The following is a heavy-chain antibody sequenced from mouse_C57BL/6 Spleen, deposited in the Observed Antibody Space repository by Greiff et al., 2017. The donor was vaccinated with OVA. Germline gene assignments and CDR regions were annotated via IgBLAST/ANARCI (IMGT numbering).Heavy chain of an antibody. Sequence: EVQLQQSGAELVKPGASVKLSCTASGFNFKDYYMHWVKQRTEQGLEWIGRIDPEDGGTKYAPKFQGKATITADKSSNTAYLQLSSLTSEDTAVYYCASPYGNSDYWGQGTTLTVSS. CDR1: GFNFKDYY. CDR3: ASPYGNSDY. V-gene: IGHV14-2*01. D-gene: IGHD2-1*01. J-gene: IGHJ2*01. CDR2: IDPEDGGT.